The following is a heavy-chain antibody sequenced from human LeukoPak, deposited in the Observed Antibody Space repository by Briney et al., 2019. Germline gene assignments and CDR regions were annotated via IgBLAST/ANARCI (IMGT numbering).Heavy chain of an antibody. CDR2: IYNSGST. V-gene: IGHV4-59*01. CDR3: ARESLWFGEIGNAFDI. J-gene: IGHJ3*02. D-gene: IGHD3-10*01. CDR1: GGSISSYY. Sequence: KPSETLSLTCTVSGGSISSYYWSWIRQPPGKGLEWIGYIYNSGSTNYNPSLKSRVTISVGTSKSQFSLKLSSVTAADTAVYYCARESLWFGEIGNAFDIWGQGTMVSVSS.